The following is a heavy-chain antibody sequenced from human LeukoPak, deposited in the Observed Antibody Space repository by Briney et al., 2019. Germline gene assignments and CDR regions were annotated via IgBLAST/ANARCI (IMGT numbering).Heavy chain of an antibody. CDR1: GYTFTSYG. CDR3: AREDYSISTYYFDY. J-gene: IGHJ4*02. D-gene: IGHD3-3*02. CDR2: ISAYNGNT. V-gene: IGHV1-18*01. Sequence: ASVKVSCKASGYTFTSYGISWVRQAPGQGLEWMGWISAYNGNTNYAQKLQGRVTMTTDTSTSTAYMELRSLRSDDTAVYYCAREDYSISTYYFDYWGQGTLVTVSS.